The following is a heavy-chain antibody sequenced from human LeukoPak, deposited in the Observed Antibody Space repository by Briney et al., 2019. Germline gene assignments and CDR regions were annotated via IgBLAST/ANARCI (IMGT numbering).Heavy chain of an antibody. Sequence: ASVKVSCKASGYTFTSYYMHWVRQAPGQGLEWMGIINPSGGSTSYAQKFQSRVTMTRDTSTSTVYMELSSLRSEDTAVYYCARDPRIAAAGTDFAFDIWGQGTMVTVSS. V-gene: IGHV1-46*01. J-gene: IGHJ3*02. CDR3: ARDPRIAAAGTDFAFDI. D-gene: IGHD6-13*01. CDR2: INPSGGST. CDR1: GYTFTSYY.